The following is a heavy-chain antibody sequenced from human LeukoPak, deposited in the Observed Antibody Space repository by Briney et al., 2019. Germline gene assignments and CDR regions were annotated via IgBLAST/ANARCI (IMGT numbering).Heavy chain of an antibody. CDR1: GYTFTSYG. D-gene: IGHD3-3*01. CDR3: ARGPTYYDFWSGDAFDI. J-gene: IGHJ3*02. CDR2: ISAYNGNT. Sequence: ASVKVSCKASGYTFTSYGISWVRQAPGQGLEWMGWISAYNGNTNYAQKLQGRVIMTTDTSTSTAYMELRSLRSDDTAVYYCARGPTYYDFWSGDAFDIWGQGTMVTVSS. V-gene: IGHV1-18*01.